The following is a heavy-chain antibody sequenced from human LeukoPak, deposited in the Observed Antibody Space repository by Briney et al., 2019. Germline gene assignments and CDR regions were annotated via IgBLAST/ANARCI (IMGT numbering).Heavy chain of an antibody. J-gene: IGHJ6*02. CDR1: RFTFSSYA. D-gene: IGHD3-16*01. Sequence: GGSLRLSCAASRFTFSSYALNWVRQAPGQGLEWVSAISGSGGSTFYADSVKGRFTISRDTSKNMMFLQLNSLRVEDTAIYYCARFRWGDYYYYGVDVWGQGTTVTVSS. V-gene: IGHV3-23*01. CDR2: ISGSGGST. CDR3: ARFRWGDYYYYGVDV.